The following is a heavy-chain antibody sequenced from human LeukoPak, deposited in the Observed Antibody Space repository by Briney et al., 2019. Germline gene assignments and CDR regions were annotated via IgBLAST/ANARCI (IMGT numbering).Heavy chain of an antibody. Sequence: GGSLRLSCAASGFTFSSYGMHWVRQAPGKGLEWVAFISYDGSNKYYADSVKGRFTISRDNSKNTLYLQMNSLRAEDTAVYYCAKVAVEYYYGSGSFDYWGQGTLVTVSS. CDR1: GFTFSSYG. CDR3: AKVAVEYYYGSGSFDY. CDR2: ISYDGSNK. V-gene: IGHV3-30*18. D-gene: IGHD3-10*01. J-gene: IGHJ4*02.